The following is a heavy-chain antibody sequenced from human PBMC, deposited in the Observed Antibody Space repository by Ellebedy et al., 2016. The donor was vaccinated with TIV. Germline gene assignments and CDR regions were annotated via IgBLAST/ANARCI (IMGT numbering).Heavy chain of an antibody. D-gene: IGHD6-19*01. V-gene: IGHV1-69*13. Sequence: SVKVSCXASGDPFSRYPISWVRQAPGQGLEWMGGIIPMSDTTKYAQKFQGRLTIIADESTSTAYMELSSLSSEDTAVYFCARGGIGIAVAGVEFDYWGQGTLVTVAS. CDR1: GDPFSRYP. J-gene: IGHJ4*02. CDR2: IIPMSDTT. CDR3: ARGGIGIAVAGVEFDY.